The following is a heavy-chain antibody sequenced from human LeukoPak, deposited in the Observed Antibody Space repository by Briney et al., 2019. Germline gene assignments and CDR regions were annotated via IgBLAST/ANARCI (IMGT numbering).Heavy chain of an antibody. CDR1: GFTFSSYA. CDR3: ARSYCGGDCRFDY. Sequence: GGSLRLSCAASGFTFSSYAMCWVRQAPGKGLEWVSAISGSGGSTYYADSVKGRFTISRDNSKNTLYLQMNSLRAEDTAVYYCARSYCGGDCRFDYWGQGTLVTVSS. V-gene: IGHV3-23*01. CDR2: ISGSGGST. D-gene: IGHD2-21*02. J-gene: IGHJ4*02.